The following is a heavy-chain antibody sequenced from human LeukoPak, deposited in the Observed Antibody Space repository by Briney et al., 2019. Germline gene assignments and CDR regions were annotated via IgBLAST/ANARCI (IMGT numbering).Heavy chain of an antibody. V-gene: IGHV4-59*01. CDR1: GGSISSYY. J-gene: IGHJ6*03. CDR2: IYYSGST. Sequence: SETLSLTCTDSGGSISSYYWSWIRQPPGKGLEWIGYIYYSGSTNYNPSLKSRVTISVDTSKNQFSLKLSSVTAADTAVYYCARGSLGGDYTQRRVSYYYYYMDVWGKGTTVTVSS. D-gene: IGHD4-17*01. CDR3: ARGSLGGDYTQRRVSYYYYYMDV.